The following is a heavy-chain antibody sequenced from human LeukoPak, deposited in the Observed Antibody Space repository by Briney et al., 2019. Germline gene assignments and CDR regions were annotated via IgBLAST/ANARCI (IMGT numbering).Heavy chain of an antibody. CDR3: ARFGGGWSYYYYYMDV. CDR2: IYYSGST. Sequence: PSETLSLTCTVSGGSISSSSYYGGWICQPPGKGLEWIGSIYYSGSTYYNPSLKSRVTISVDTSKNQFSLKLSSVTAADTAVYYCARFGGGWSYYYYYMDVWGKGTTVTVSS. CDR1: GGSISSSSYY. D-gene: IGHD6-19*01. J-gene: IGHJ6*03. V-gene: IGHV4-39*01.